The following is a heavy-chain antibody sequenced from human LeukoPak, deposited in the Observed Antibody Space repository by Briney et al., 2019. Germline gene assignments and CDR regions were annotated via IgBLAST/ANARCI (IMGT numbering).Heavy chain of an antibody. J-gene: IGHJ4*02. Sequence: GGSLRLSCAASGFTFSSYAMSWVRQAPGKGLEWVAVIWYDGSNKYYADSVKGRFTISRDNSKNTLYLQMNSLRAEDTAVYYCASGYSYGYTMAFDYWGQGTLVTVSS. V-gene: IGHV3-33*08. D-gene: IGHD5-18*01. CDR2: IWYDGSNK. CDR3: ASGYSYGYTMAFDY. CDR1: GFTFSSYA.